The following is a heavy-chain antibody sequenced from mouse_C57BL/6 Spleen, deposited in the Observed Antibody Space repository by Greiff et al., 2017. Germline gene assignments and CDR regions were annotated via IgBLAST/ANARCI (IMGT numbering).Heavy chain of an antibody. D-gene: IGHD2-5*01. CDR1: GFTFSDYG. CDR2: ISSGSSTI. J-gene: IGHJ4*01. CDR3: ARKSNWAMDD. V-gene: IGHV5-17*01. Sequence: EVQRVESGGGLVKPGGSLKLSCAASGFTFSDYGMNWVRQAPEKGLEWVAYISSGSSTIYYADTVKGRFTISRDNAKNTLFLQMTSLRSENTAMYYCARKSNWAMDDWGQGTSVTVSS.